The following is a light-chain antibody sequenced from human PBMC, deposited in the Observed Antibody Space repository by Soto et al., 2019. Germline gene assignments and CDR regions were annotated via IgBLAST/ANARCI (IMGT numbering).Light chain of an antibody. CDR1: HDIGSA. J-gene: IGKJ4*01. V-gene: IGKV1-13*02. CDR2: DAS. Sequence: IQLTQSPSSLSASVGDRVTITCRAGHDIGSALAWYQQRPGKAPKLLLYDASNLEAGVPSRFSGSGSGTDFTRTITSLRPEDFATYYCQQFNGFPLTFGGGTKVQIK. CDR3: QQFNGFPLT.